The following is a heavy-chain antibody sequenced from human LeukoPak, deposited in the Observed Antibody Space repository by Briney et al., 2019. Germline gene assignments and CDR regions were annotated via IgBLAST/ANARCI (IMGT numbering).Heavy chain of an antibody. D-gene: IGHD3-22*01. Sequence: GESLQISCEGAGSIFTSYWIGWVRQLPGKGLEWMGIIYPGDSDTRYSPSFQGQVTISADKSIGTAYLQWSSLKASDTAMYYCARQTNPPDHTYYYDSSGYASIDYWGQGTLVTVSS. CDR1: GSIFTSYW. J-gene: IGHJ4*02. V-gene: IGHV5-51*01. CDR3: ARQTNPPDHTYYYDSSGYASIDY. CDR2: IYPGDSDT.